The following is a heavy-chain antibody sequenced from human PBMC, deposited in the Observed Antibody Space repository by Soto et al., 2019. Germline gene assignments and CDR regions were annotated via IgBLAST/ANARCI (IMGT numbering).Heavy chain of an antibody. J-gene: IGHJ2*01. CDR2: IDPSDSYT. Sequence: VESLRISCKGSGYSFTSYWISWVRQMPGKGLEWMGRIDPSDSYTNYSPSFQGHVTISADKSISTAYLQWSSLKASDTAMYYCARGLGCMPPGTQNDLWGQGTPVTLSS. CDR1: GYSFTSYW. D-gene: IGHD2-8*01. V-gene: IGHV5-10-1*01. CDR3: ARGLGCMPPGTQNDL.